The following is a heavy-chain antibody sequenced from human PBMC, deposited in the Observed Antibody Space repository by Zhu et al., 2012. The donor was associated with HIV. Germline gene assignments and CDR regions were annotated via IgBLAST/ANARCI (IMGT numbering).Heavy chain of an antibody. CDR2: IYHSGTT. D-gene: IGHD3-22*01. J-gene: IGHJ3*01. V-gene: IGHV4-38-2*02. Sequence: QVQLQESGPGLVKPSKTLSLTCTVSDYSIRSGYYWGWIRQPPGKDLEWIGSIYHSGTTYYNPSLKSRVTISVDTSEKQFSLKLNSVTAADTAVYYCARGGYYYDTLGAFDLWGQGTMVTVSS. CDR1: DYSIRSGYY. CDR3: ARGGYYYDTLGAFDL.